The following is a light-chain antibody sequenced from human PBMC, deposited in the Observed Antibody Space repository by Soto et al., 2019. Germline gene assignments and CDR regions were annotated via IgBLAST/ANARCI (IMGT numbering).Light chain of an antibody. CDR3: SSYTSSSTLVV. J-gene: IGLJ1*01. Sequence: QSALTQPASVSGSPGQSITISCTGTSSDVGGYNYVSWYQQHPGKAHKLMNYDVSNRPSGVANRFSGSKSGNTASLTISGLPAEEEADYYCSSYTSSSTLVVFGTGTKVTVL. CDR1: SSDVGGYNY. V-gene: IGLV2-14*01. CDR2: DVS.